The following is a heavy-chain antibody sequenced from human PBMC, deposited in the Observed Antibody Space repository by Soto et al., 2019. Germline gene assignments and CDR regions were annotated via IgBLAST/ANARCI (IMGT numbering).Heavy chain of an antibody. Sequence: ASVKVSCKASGYTFTSYYMHWVRQAPGQKHEWKEFIYPCGGSTSYAQKFQVRVTMTRDTSTSTVYMELSSLRSEDTAVYYCSREGKGDYDFWSGYSVRDAFDIWGQGTMVTVSS. V-gene: IGHV1-46*03. J-gene: IGHJ3*02. CDR3: SREGKGDYDFWSGYSVRDAFDI. CDR1: GYTFTSYY. D-gene: IGHD3-3*01. CDR2: IYPCGGST.